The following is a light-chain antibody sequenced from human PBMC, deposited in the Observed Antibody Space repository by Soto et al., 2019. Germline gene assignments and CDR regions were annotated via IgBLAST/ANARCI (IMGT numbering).Light chain of an antibody. CDR3: QQYGSSPPYT. V-gene: IGKV3-20*01. CDR1: RSFSSSY. Sequence: EIVLTQSPGTLSLSPGERATLSCRASRSFSSSYLAWYQQKPGQAPRLLIYAASRRAAGIPDRFSGSGSGADFTLTISRLEPEDFAVYYWQQYGSSPPYTFGQGTKREIK. J-gene: IGKJ2*01. CDR2: AAS.